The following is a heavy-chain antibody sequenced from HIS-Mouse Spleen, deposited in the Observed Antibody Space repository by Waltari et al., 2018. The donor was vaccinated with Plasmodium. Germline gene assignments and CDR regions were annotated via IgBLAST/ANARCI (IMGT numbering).Heavy chain of an antibody. Sequence: EVQLVESGGGLVQPGGSLRLSFSASGFTFSSYWMSWVRQAPGKGLEGVANIKQDGSEKYYVDSVKGRFTISRDNAKNSLYLQMNSLRAEDTAVYYCASSWYWYFDLWGRGTLVTVSS. CDR1: GFTFSSYW. CDR3: ASSWYWYFDL. CDR2: IKQDGSEK. J-gene: IGHJ2*01. V-gene: IGHV3-7*01. D-gene: IGHD6-13*01.